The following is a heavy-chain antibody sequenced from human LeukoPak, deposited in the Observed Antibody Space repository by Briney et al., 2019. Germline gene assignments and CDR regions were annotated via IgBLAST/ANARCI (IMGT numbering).Heavy chain of an antibody. CDR3: AREIGDNVVVPAATDYYYYYYMDV. CDR1: GFTFSDYY. V-gene: IGHV3-11*04. Sequence: GGSLRLSCAASGFTFSDYYMSWIRQAPGKGLEWVSYISSSGSTIYYADSVKGRFTISRDNAKNSLYLQMNSLRAEDTAVYYCAREIGDNVVVPAATDYYYYYYMDVWGKGTAVTVSS. J-gene: IGHJ6*03. CDR2: ISSSGSTI. D-gene: IGHD2-2*01.